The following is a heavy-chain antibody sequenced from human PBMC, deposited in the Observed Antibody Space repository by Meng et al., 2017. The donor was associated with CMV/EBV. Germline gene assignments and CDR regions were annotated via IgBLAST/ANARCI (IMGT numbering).Heavy chain of an antibody. V-gene: IGHV3-53*01. CDR2: IYSGGST. Sequence: GESLKISCAASGFTVSSNYMSWVRQAPGEGLELVSVIYSGGSTYYADSVKGRFTISRDNSKNTLYLQMNSLRAEDTAVYYCARRGVTTKEFDYWGQGTLVTVSS. J-gene: IGHJ4*02. CDR3: ARRGVTTKEFDY. D-gene: IGHD4-17*01. CDR1: GFTVSSNY.